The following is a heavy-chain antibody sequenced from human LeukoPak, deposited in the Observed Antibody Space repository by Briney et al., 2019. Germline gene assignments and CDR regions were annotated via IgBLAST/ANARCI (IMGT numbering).Heavy chain of an antibody. J-gene: IGHJ4*02. CDR3: ARVRAAGPFSDY. CDR1: GFTFSSYW. V-gene: IGHV3-7*01. D-gene: IGHD6-13*01. CDR2: IKQDGSEK. Sequence: GGSLRPSCAASGFTFSSYWMSWVRQAPGEGLEWVANIKQDGSEKYYVDSVKGRFTISRDNAKNSLYLQMNSLRAEDTAVYYCARVRAAGPFSDYWGQGTLVTVSS.